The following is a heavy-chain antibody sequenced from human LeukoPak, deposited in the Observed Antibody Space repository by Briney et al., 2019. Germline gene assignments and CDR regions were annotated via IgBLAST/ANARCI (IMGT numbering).Heavy chain of an antibody. CDR1: GGSISSYY. V-gene: IGHV4-59*01. CDR3: ARDMGDYYDSSGAY. Sequence: PSETLSLTCTVSGGSISSYYWSWIRQPPGKGLEWIGYIYYSGSTNYNPSLKSRVTISVDTSKNQFSLKLSSVTAADTAVYYCARDMGDYYDSSGAYWGQGTLVTVSS. CDR2: IYYSGST. D-gene: IGHD3-22*01. J-gene: IGHJ4*02.